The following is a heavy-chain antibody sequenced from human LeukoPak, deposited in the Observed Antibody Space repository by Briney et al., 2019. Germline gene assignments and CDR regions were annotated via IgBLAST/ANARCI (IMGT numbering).Heavy chain of an antibody. CDR1: GFTFSSYA. CDR2: ISGSGGST. J-gene: IGHJ4*02. D-gene: IGHD6-13*01. CDR3: ARERSSTFFDY. Sequence: GGSLRLSCAASGFTFSSYAMSWVRQAPGKGLEWVSAISGSGGSTYYADSVKGRFTISRDNAKNSLYLQMNSLRAEDTAVYYCARERSSTFFDYWGQGTLVTVSS. V-gene: IGHV3-23*01.